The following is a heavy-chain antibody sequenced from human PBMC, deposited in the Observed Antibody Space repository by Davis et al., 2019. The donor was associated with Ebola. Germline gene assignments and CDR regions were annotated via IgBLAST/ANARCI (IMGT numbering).Heavy chain of an antibody. D-gene: IGHD3-10*01. CDR2: INHSGST. J-gene: IGHJ4*02. Sequence: MPSETLSLTCAVYGGSFSGYYWSWIRQPPGKGLEWIGEINHSGSTNYNPSLKSRVTISVDTSKNQFSLKLSSVTAADTVVYYCAREGYGSGGDYWGQGTLVTVSS. CDR1: GGSFSGYY. V-gene: IGHV4-34*01. CDR3: AREGYGSGGDY.